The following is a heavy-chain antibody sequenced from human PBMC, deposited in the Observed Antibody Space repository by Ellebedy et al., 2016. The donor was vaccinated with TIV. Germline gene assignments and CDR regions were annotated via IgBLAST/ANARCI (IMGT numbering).Heavy chain of an antibody. CDR1: DDSISGSSYY. Sequence: MPSETLSLTCAVSDDSISGSSYYWSWLRQLPGKGLEWIGFIYYSGNTYYNPSLESRLTVSVDTSKNQFSLKLKSVTAADTAVYFCARVSYYYGTSYYFDNWGQGTLVTVSS. CDR3: ARVSYYYGTSYYFDN. D-gene: IGHD3-10*01. V-gene: IGHV4-31*11. J-gene: IGHJ4*02. CDR2: IYYSGNT.